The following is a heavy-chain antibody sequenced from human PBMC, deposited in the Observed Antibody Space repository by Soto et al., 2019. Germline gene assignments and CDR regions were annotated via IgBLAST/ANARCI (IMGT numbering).Heavy chain of an antibody. V-gene: IGHV2-5*02. CDR3: AHDGGLEQWLYRLDH. J-gene: IGHJ4*02. CDR2: IYWDDDK. Sequence: QITLKESGPSLVKPTQTLTLTCTFSGFSLTTTGVGVVWIRQPPGKALEWLALIYWDDDKHYSPSLRSRLTVTKDTTKNQVVLTLTNVDPADTGTYFCAHDGGLEQWLYRLDHWGQGTLVTVSS. CDR1: GFSLTTTGVG. D-gene: IGHD6-19*01.